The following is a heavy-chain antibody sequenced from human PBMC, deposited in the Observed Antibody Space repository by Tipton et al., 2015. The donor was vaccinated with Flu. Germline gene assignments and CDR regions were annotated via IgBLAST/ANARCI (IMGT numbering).Heavy chain of an antibody. CDR3: ARGLYGSGSYQRRYFDY. J-gene: IGHJ4*02. Sequence: TLSLTCSVSGDSIASDYFWGWIRQPPGKGLEWIGNIYHTRSTYYNPSLRSRVTILVDRSKNQFSLKLSFVTAADTAVYYCARGLYGSGSYQRRYFDYWGQGTLVTVSS. D-gene: IGHD3-10*01. CDR2: IYHTRST. CDR1: GDSIASDYF. V-gene: IGHV4-38-2*02.